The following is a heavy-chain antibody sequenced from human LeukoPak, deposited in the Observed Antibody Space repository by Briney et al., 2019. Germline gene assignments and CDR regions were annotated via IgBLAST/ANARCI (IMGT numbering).Heavy chain of an antibody. Sequence: PGRSLRLSCAASGFTFSSYGMSWVRQAPGKGLEWVAVIWYDGSNKYYADSVKGRFTISRDNSKNTLYLQMNSLRAEDTAVYYCARDGRSSPYGVGLYWGQGTLVTVSS. D-gene: IGHD4-17*01. CDR3: ARDGRSSPYGVGLY. CDR2: IWYDGSNK. CDR1: GFTFSSYG. V-gene: IGHV3-33*01. J-gene: IGHJ4*02.